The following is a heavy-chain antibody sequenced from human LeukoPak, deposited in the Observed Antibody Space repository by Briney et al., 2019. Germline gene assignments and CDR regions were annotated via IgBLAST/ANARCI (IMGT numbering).Heavy chain of an antibody. D-gene: IGHD1/OR15-1a*01. CDR1: GFTFSDHY. CDR3: ARDGTYGDFDY. Sequence: GGSLRLSCAASGFTFSDHYMDWVRQAPGKGLEWVGRTRNKANSYTTEYAASVRGRFTISRDDSKSSLYLQMNSLKTEDTAVYYCARDGTYGDFDYWGQGTLVTVSS. J-gene: IGHJ4*02. CDR2: TRNKANSYTT. V-gene: IGHV3-72*01.